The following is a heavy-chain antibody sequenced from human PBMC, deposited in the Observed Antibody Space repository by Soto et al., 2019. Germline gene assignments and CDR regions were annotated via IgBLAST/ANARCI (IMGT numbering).Heavy chain of an antibody. D-gene: IGHD5-18*01. CDR3: ARGGYRTLAWFDP. CDR1: GGSISNYY. Sequence: LSLTCTVSGGSISNYYWSWIRQSPGKGLEWIANIYHSGTTNYNLSLKGRVSISIDSSKNQVSLRLKSVTAADTAVYYCARGGYRTLAWFDPWGQGTLVTVSS. V-gene: IGHV4-59*01. CDR2: IYHSGTT. J-gene: IGHJ5*02.